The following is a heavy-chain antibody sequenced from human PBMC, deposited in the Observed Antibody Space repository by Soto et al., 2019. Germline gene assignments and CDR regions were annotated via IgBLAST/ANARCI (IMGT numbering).Heavy chain of an antibody. D-gene: IGHD3-22*01. CDR2: IYYSGST. CDR3: ARRPPRYDSSGYWIDY. V-gene: IGHV4-39*01. Sequence: QLQLQESGPGLVKPSETLSLTCTVSGGSISSSSYYWGWIRQPPGKGLEWIGSIYYSGSTYYNPSLKRRVTISVDTSKNQFSLKLSSVTAADTAVYYCARRPPRYDSSGYWIDYWGQGTLVTVSS. J-gene: IGHJ4*02. CDR1: GGSISSSSYY.